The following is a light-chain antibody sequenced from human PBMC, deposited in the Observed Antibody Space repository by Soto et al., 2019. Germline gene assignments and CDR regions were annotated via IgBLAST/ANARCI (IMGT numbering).Light chain of an antibody. CDR1: QSISRY. J-gene: IGKJ1*01. Sequence: DIQMTQSPSSLSASVGDRVTITCRASQSISRYLNWYQQKPGKAPKLLIYAASSLQSGVPSRFSGSGSGTDFTLTINNLQREDFATYYCQESFFTLGTFGRGTKVDI. V-gene: IGKV1-39*01. CDR2: AAS. CDR3: QESFFTLGT.